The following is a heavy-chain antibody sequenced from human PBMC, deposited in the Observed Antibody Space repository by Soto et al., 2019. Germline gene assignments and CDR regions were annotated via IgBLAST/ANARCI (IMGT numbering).Heavy chain of an antibody. J-gene: IGHJ4*02. Sequence: EVQLVESGGGLVQPGGSLRLSCAASGFTFSSFWMTWVRQAPGKGLEWVANIKQDGSEKHYVDSVKGRFTISRDNAKNSLYLQMNSLRGEDAAVYYCARSRGLDYFGQGTLVTVSS. CDR3: ARSRGLDY. CDR1: GFTFSSFW. D-gene: IGHD6-19*01. CDR2: IKQDGSEK. V-gene: IGHV3-7*01.